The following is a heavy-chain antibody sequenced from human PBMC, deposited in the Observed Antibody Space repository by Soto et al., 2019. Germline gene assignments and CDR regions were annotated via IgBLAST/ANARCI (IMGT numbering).Heavy chain of an antibody. CDR1: GATFSSYT. J-gene: IGHJ6*03. CDR3: ARDKGPYYYMDV. V-gene: IGHV1-69*04. CDR2: IIPILGIA. Sequence: SVKVSCKAXGATFSSYTISLLRHSPGQWLECMGRIIPILGIANYAQKFQGRVTITADKSTSTAYMELSSLRSEDTAVYYCARDKGPYYYMDVWGKGTTVTVSS.